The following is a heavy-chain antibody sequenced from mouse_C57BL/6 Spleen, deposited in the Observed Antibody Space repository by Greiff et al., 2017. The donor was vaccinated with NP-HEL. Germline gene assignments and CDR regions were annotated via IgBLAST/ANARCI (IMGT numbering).Heavy chain of an antibody. CDR2: IDPETGGP. V-gene: IGHV1-15*01. Sequence: QVQLQQSGAELVRPGASVTLSCKASGYTFTDYEMHWVKQTPVHGLEWIGAIDPETGGPAYNQKFKGKAILTADKSSSAAYMELRSLTSEESAVYYCTRGVTVVATGDYWGQGTTLTVSS. J-gene: IGHJ2*01. CDR1: GYTFTDYE. CDR3: TRGVTVVATGDY. D-gene: IGHD1-1*01.